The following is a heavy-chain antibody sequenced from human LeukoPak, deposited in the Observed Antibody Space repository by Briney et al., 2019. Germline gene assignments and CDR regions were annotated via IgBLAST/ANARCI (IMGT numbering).Heavy chain of an antibody. Sequence: SETLSLTCTVSGGSVSSGSYYWSWIRQPPGKGLEWIGYIYYSGSTNYNPSLKSRVTISVDTSKNQFSLKLSSVTAADTAVYYCARGPCSSTSCFNWFDPWGQGTLVTVSS. CDR3: ARGPCSSTSCFNWFDP. D-gene: IGHD2-2*01. CDR2: IYYSGST. V-gene: IGHV4-61*01. CDR1: GGSVSSGSYY. J-gene: IGHJ5*02.